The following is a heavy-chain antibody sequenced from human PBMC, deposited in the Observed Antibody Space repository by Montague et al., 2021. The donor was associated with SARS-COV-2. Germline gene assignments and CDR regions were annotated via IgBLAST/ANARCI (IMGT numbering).Heavy chain of an antibody. D-gene: IGHD4-17*01. CDR1: GGSFSNYY. CDR2: INHSGST. CDR3: ARGGSVTTFLALKRTRRYNWFDP. J-gene: IGHJ5*02. Sequence: SETLSLTCAVYGGSFSNYYWSWIRQPPGKGLEWIGEINHSGSTNYNPSLKSRVTLSVDTSKNQFSLKLSSVTAADTAVYDCARGGSVTTFLALKRTRRYNWFDPWGQGTLVTVSS. V-gene: IGHV4-34*01.